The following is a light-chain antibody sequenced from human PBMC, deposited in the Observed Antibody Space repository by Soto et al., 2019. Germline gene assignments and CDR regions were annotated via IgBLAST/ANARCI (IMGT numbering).Light chain of an antibody. CDR2: GAS. Sequence: DIQMTQSPSSLSASVGDRVTITCRASQSVGTSLNWYQQKPGKAPKLLIYGASSLQSGVPSRFRGSGSGTDFTLTINSLQLEDFTSYFCQQSYSMLTFGQGTKLEIK. J-gene: IGKJ2*01. CDR1: QSVGTS. V-gene: IGKV1-39*01. CDR3: QQSYSMLT.